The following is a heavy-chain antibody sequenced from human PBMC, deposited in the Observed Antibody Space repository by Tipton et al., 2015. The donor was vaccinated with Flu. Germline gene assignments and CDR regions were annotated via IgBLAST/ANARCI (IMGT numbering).Heavy chain of an antibody. D-gene: IGHD3-3*02. V-gene: IGHV4-39*07. CDR2: VYHTGDT. CDR1: GASFSSTSYH. CDR3: ATVSSFFFFFDS. J-gene: IGHJ4*02. Sequence: TLSLTCSVSGASFSSTSYHWAWIRQPPGKGLEWIGSVYHTGDTFITPSLQSRVTISINTSKSQFSLTLTSVTATDTAAYFCATVSSFFFFFDSWGQGTLVAVSS.